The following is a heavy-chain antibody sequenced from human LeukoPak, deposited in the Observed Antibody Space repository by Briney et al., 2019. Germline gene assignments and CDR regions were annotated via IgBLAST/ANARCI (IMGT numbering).Heavy chain of an antibody. Sequence: ASVKVSCKASGYTFTGYYMHWVRQAPGQGLEWMGWINPNSGGTNYAQKFQGRVTMTRDTSISTAYMELSRLRSDDTAVYYCARREWDSSSWYKRGYYYYMDVWGKGTTVTISS. V-gene: IGHV1-2*02. J-gene: IGHJ6*03. D-gene: IGHD6-13*01. CDR2: INPNSGGT. CDR1: GYTFTGYY. CDR3: ARREWDSSSWYKRGYYYYMDV.